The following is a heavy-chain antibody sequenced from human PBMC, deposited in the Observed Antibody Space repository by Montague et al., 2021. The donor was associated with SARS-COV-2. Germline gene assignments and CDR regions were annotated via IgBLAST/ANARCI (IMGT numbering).Heavy chain of an antibody. CDR3: ARGLISGSYYLGLDY. CDR2: INHTGST. Sequence: SETLSLTCAVYGGSFSNKYWTWIRQPPGKGLEWIGEINHTGSTNYEPSLKRRVTISVDTSKNQFSLKVSSVTAADTAVYYCARGLISGSYYLGLDYWGQGTLVTVSS. V-gene: IGHV4-34*01. J-gene: IGHJ4*02. CDR1: GGSFSNKY. D-gene: IGHD1-26*01.